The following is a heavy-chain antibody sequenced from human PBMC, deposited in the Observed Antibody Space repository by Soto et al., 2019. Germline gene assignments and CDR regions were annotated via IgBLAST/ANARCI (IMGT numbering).Heavy chain of an antibody. CDR1: GYTFTTYG. CDR3: AREGEMPYYYYGLDV. V-gene: IGHV1-18*01. J-gene: IGHJ6*02. CDR2: ISGYNGHT. Sequence: QVQLMQSGAEVRKPGASVKVSCKASGYTFTTYGISRVRQAPGQGLEWKGWISGYNGHTKYAQKIQGRVTMTTDTSTSTVYMDPRRLRSDDAAVYYCAREGEMPYYYYGLDVWGQGTTVTVSS. D-gene: IGHD3-16*01.